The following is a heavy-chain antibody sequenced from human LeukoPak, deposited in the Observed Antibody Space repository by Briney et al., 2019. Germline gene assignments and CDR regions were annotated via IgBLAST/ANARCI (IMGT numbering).Heavy chain of an antibody. CDR2: IYSGGST. J-gene: IGHJ4*02. V-gene: IGHV3-53*01. D-gene: IGHD6-13*01. CDR3: ARDSSSWSNYFDY. CDR1: GFTFSSYG. Sequence: GGSLRLSCAASGFTFSSYGMHWVRQAPGKGLEWVSVIYSGGSTYYADSVKGRFTISRDNSKNTLYLQMNSLRAEDTAVYYCARDSSSWSNYFDYWGQGTLVTVSS.